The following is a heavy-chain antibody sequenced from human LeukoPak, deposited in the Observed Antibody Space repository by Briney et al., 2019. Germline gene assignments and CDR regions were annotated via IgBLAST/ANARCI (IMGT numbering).Heavy chain of an antibody. J-gene: IGHJ6*02. CDR2: ISSSSSYI. Sequence: GGSLRLSCAASGFTFSSYSMNWVRQAPGKGLEWVSSISSSSSYIYYADSVKGRFTISRDNAKNSLYLQMNSLRAEDTAVYYCAKVNYPNYYYYYGMDVWGQGTTVTVSS. CDR3: AKVNYPNYYYYYGMDV. D-gene: IGHD4-11*01. V-gene: IGHV3-21*01. CDR1: GFTFSSYS.